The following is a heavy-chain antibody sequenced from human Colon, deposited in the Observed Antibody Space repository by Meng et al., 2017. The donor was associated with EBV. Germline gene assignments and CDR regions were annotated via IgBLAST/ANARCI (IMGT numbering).Heavy chain of an antibody. CDR3: ARVSSGWDYFDY. CDR2: IYYSGST. Sequence: QVQLQESGPGLGKPSQTLSLTCTVSGSSVSSGGYYWTWIRQHPGKGLEWFGHIYYSGSTFYNPSLKRRVIISIDTSKNQFSLNLRSVTAADTAVYYCARVSSGWDYFDYWGQGTLVTGSS. V-gene: IGHV4-31*03. D-gene: IGHD6-19*01. CDR1: GSSVSSGGYY. J-gene: IGHJ4*02.